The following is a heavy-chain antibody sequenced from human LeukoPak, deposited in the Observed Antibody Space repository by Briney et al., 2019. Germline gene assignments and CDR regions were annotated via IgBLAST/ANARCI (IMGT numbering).Heavy chain of an antibody. CDR1: GFSFSHYA. Sequence: GGSLRLSCAGSGFSFSHYAINWVRQAPGKGLEWVSSITSSSDYIYYADSVKGRFTISRDNAKNSLFLQMTSLRAEDTAVYYCVRDQGSGWYVPTAIDYWGQGTLVTVSS. J-gene: IGHJ4*02. D-gene: IGHD6-19*01. CDR2: ITSSSDYI. V-gene: IGHV3-21*01. CDR3: VRDQGSGWYVPTAIDY.